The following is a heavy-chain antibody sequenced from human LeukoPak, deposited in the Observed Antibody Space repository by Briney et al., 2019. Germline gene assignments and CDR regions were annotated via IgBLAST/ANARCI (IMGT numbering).Heavy chain of an antibody. Sequence: GGSLRLSCAVSGFNFDDYAMHWVRQAPGKGLEWVSAVTDSGGDTLYADSVRGRFTIYRDNLRNILCLQMHDLRVDDTAVYFCAKDGAQPGFFFDSWGQGALVTVSS. CDR3: AKDGAQPGFFFDS. V-gene: IGHV3-23*01. CDR2: VTDSGGDT. J-gene: IGHJ4*02. CDR1: GFNFDDYA. D-gene: IGHD1-26*01.